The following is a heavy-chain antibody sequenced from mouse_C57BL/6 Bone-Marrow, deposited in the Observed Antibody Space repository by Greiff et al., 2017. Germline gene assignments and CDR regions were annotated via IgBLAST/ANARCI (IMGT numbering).Heavy chain of an antibody. CDR2: IFPGSGST. D-gene: IGHD3-2*02. V-gene: IGHV1-75*01. Sequence: QVQLQQSGPELVKPGASVKISCKASGYTFTDYYINWVKQRPGQGLEWIGWIFPGSGSTYYNEKFKGKATLTVDKSSRTAYMLISSLTSEDAAVYCCARSSGYEAMDYWGQGTSVTVSS. CDR3: ARSSGYEAMDY. J-gene: IGHJ4*01. CDR1: GYTFTDYY.